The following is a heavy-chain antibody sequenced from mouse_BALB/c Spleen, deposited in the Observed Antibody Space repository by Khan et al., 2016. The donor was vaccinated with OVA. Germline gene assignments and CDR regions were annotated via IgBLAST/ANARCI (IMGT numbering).Heavy chain of an antibody. Sequence: QMQLVQSGPELKKPGETVKISCKASGYTFTNYGMNWVKQAPGKGLKWMGWINTYTGEPTYADDFKGRLAFSLETSASTAYLQINNLTNEDTATYFCARVGYNGTMDYWGQGTSVTVSS. D-gene: IGHD2-14*01. CDR2: INTYTGEP. V-gene: IGHV9-3-1*01. J-gene: IGHJ4*01. CDR3: ARVGYNGTMDY. CDR1: GYTFTNYG.